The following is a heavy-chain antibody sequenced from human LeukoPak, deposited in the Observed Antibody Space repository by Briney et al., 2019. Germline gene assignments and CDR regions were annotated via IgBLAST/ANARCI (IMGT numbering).Heavy chain of an antibody. CDR3: ASVEDSSGGAGGPDAFDI. CDR1: GFTFSDYY. D-gene: IGHD6-19*01. CDR2: ISSSGSTI. V-gene: IGHV3-11*01. J-gene: IGHJ3*02. Sequence: PGGSLRLSCAASGFTFSDYYMSWIRQAPGKGLEWVSYISSSGSTIYYADSVKGRFTISRDNAKNSLYLQMNSLRAEDTAVYYCASVEDSSGGAGGPDAFDIWGQGTMVTVSS.